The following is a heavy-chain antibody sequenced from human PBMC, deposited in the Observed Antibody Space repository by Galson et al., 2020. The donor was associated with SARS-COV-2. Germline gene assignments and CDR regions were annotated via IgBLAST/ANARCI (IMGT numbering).Heavy chain of an antibody. V-gene: IGHV4-61*01. CDR3: AKGGDADKVGY. J-gene: IGHJ4*02. Sequence: ASETLSLTCTVSGDSVTSGTHYWNWVRQSPGKGLEWIGCVNFRGSIYYNPSLNGRVTISVDSSKNQFSLRMTSVTAADAAVYYCAKGGDADKVGYWGQGTLVAVSS. D-gene: IGHD3-10*01. CDR1: GDSVTSGTHY. CDR2: VNFRGSI.